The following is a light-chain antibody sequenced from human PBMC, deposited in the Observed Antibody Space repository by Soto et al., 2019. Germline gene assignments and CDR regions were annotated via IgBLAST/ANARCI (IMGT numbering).Light chain of an antibody. CDR2: DVT. CDR3: CSYVARLRVV. V-gene: IGLV2-11*01. CDR1: NSDVGGYNY. J-gene: IGLJ2*01. Sequence: QSVLTQPRSVSGSPGQSVTISCIGTNSDVGGYNYVSWYQQKPGKAPNLIIYDVTERPSGVPDRFSGSKSGNTASLTISGLQAEDEADYYCCSYVARLRVVFGGGTQLTVL.